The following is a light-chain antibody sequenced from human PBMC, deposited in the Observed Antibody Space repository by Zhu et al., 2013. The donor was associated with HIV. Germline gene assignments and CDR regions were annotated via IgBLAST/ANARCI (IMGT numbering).Light chain of an antibody. CDR1: QIVGSNY. CDR3: QHYGGSPRT. V-gene: IGKV3-20*01. J-gene: IGKJ2*02. Sequence: EIVLTQSPGTLSLSPGERATLSCRASQIVGSNYLAWYRQKPGQAPRLLMYGAFSRATGIPDRFTGSGSGTGTDFTLTTSRLEPEDSAVYYCQHYGGSPRTFGQGTKLEIK. CDR2: GAF.